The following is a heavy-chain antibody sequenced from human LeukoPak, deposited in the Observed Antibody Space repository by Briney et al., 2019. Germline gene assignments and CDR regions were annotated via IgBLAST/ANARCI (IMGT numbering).Heavy chain of an antibody. CDR3: ARKVSGAAFDI. V-gene: IGHV3-30*02. CDR2: IRYDRSKT. D-gene: IGHD1-26*01. Sequence: GGSQRLSCAAYGFTFSSCGMHWVRQAPGKGLGWVAFIRYDRSKTYSAESVTGRFTNSRDNSKNTQYLQMNSLRAEDTADYYCARKVSGAAFDIWGQGTMVTVSS. J-gene: IGHJ3*02. CDR1: GFTFSSCG.